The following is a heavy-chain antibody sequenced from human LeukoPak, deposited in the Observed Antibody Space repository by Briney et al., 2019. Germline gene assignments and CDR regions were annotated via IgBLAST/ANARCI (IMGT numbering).Heavy chain of an antibody. Sequence: GGSLRLSCAASGFTFSDYYMSWIRQAPGKGLEWISYISSSGTTKYYADSVKGRFTISRDNAKNSLYMQMNSLRAVDTAVYYCARDISGRYYYDGSGLHGGVFDIWGQGTMVTVSS. V-gene: IGHV3-11*01. CDR3: ARDISGRYYYDGSGLHGGVFDI. CDR1: GFTFSDYY. J-gene: IGHJ3*02. CDR2: ISSSGTTK. D-gene: IGHD3-22*01.